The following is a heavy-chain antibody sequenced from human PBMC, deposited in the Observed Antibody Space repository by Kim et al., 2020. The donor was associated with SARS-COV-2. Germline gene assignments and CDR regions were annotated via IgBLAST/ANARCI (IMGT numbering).Heavy chain of an antibody. CDR2: ISAYNGNT. CDR3: AAPRPDDFWSGYQYYYGMDV. V-gene: IGHV1-18*04. D-gene: IGHD3-3*01. CDR1: GYTFTSYG. J-gene: IGHJ6*02. Sequence: ASVKVSCKASGYTFTSYGISWVRQAPGQGLEWMGWISAYNGNTNYAQKLQGRVTMTTDTSTSTAYMELRSLRSDDTAVYYCAAPRPDDFWSGYQYYYGMDVWGQGTTVTVSS.